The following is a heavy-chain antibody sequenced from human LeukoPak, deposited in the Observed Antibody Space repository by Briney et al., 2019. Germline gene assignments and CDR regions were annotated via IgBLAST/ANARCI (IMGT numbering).Heavy chain of an antibody. CDR2: IYYSGGT. J-gene: IGHJ6*02. CDR1: GGSISSSSYY. CDR3: ARRVVSGEQLVPVYYYRMDV. Sequence: SETLSLTCTVSGGSISSSSYYWGWIRQPPGKGLEWIGSIYYSGGTYYNPSLKSRVTISVDTSKNQFSLKLSSVTAADTAVYYCARRVVSGEQLVPVYYYRMDVWGQGTTVTVSS. D-gene: IGHD6-6*01. V-gene: IGHV4-39*01.